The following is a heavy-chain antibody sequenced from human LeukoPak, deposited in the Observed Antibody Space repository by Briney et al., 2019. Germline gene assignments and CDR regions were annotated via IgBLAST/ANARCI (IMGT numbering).Heavy chain of an antibody. CDR1: GFTFSSYA. D-gene: IGHD3-16*01. Sequence: GGSLRLSCSASGFTFSSYAMHWVRQAPGKGLEYVSAISSNGGSTYYADSVKGRFTISRDNSKDTLYLQKSSLRAEDTAVYYCVKENDGAFDIWGQGTMVTVSS. CDR3: VKENDGAFDI. CDR2: ISSNGGST. J-gene: IGHJ3*02. V-gene: IGHV3-64D*06.